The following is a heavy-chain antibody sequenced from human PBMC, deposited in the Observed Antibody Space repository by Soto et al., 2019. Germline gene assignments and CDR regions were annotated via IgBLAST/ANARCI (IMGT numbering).Heavy chain of an antibody. J-gene: IGHJ4*02. CDR2: IIPIFGTA. V-gene: IGHV1-69*12. CDR1: GGTFSSYA. CDR3: AIASAPGVYYFDY. D-gene: IGHD7-27*01. Sequence: QVQLVQSGAEVKKPGSSVKVSCKASGGTFSSYAISWVQQAPGQGLEWMGGIIPIFGTANYAQKFQGRVTITADESTKTSYMELIRLKSEDTAVYYCAIASAPGVYYFDYWGQGTLVTGSS.